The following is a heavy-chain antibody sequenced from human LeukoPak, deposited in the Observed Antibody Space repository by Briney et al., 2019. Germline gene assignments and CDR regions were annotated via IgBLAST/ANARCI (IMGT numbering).Heavy chain of an antibody. CDR2: ISTDGSQT. CDR3: VRSLRSADF. Sequence: GGSLRLSCAASGFTFTTYWMHWVRQAPGKGLMWVSQISTDGSQTFYADSVKGRFTISRDNAKNTLFLQMDSLRPEDTAVYYCVRSLRSADFWGQGTLVTVSS. V-gene: IGHV3-74*01. J-gene: IGHJ4*02. CDR1: GFTFTTYW.